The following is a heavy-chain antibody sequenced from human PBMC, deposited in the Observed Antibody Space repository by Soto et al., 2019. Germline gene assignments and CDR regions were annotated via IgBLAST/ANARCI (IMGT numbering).Heavy chain of an antibody. CDR2: IDWDDDK. CDR3: ARTAVQLELYYYYYYYMDV. V-gene: IGHV2-70*11. CDR1: GFSLSTSGMC. Sequence: SGPTLVNPTQTLTLTCTFSGFSLSTSGMCVSWIRQPPGKALEWLARIDWDDDKYYSTSLKTRLTISKDTSKNQVVLTMTNMDPVDTATYYCARTAVQLELYYYYYYYMDVWGKGTTVTVSS. J-gene: IGHJ6*03. D-gene: IGHD1-1*01.